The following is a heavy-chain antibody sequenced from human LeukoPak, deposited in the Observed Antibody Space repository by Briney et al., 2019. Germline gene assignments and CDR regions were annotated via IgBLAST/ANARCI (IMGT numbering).Heavy chain of an antibody. Sequence: PSETLSLTCAVYGGSFSGYYWSWIRQPPGKGLEWIGEINHSGSTNYNPSLKSRVTISVDTSKNQFSLKLSSVAAADTAVYYCARPRRMSHSWFDPWGQRTLVTVSS. V-gene: IGHV4-34*01. CDR2: INHSGST. CDR1: GGSFSGYY. J-gene: IGHJ5*02. CDR3: ARPRRMSHSWFDP. D-gene: IGHD2-8*01.